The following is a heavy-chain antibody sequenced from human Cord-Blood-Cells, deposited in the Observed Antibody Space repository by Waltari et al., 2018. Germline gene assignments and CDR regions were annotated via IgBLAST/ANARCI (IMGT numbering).Heavy chain of an antibody. J-gene: IGHJ4*02. D-gene: IGHD4-17*01. CDR1: GFTFSSYG. CDR3: AKEFYGDYFDY. Sequence: PCAPSGFTFSSYGMTSVRQAPGKGLEGVSAISGSGVSTYYADCVKGRFTISRDNSKNTLYLQMNSLRAEDTAVYYCAKEFYGDYFDYWGQGTLVTVSS. CDR2: ISGSGVST. V-gene: IGHV3-23*01.